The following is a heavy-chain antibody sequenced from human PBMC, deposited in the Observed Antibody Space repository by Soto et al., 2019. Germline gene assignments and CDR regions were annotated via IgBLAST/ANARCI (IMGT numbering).Heavy chain of an antibody. D-gene: IGHD3-10*01. V-gene: IGHV3-30*18. CDR2: ISYDGSNK. Sequence: QVQLVESGGGVVQPGRSLILSCAASGFTFSSYGMHWVRQAPGKGLEWVAVISYDGSNKHYADSVKGRFTISRDNSKNALYLQMNSLRAEDTAVYYGAKGVGWFGELGEDYWGQGTLVTVSS. J-gene: IGHJ4*02. CDR3: AKGVGWFGELGEDY. CDR1: GFTFSSYG.